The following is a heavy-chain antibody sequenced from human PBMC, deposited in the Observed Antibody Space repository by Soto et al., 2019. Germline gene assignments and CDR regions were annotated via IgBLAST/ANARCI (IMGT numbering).Heavy chain of an antibody. Sequence: QITLRESGPALVKPTQTLTLTCTFSGFSLNSRGVGVGWVRQPPGKALEWLAIVYWDDDKRYRPSLRSRLFIRKDTPKNQVVLTLTNTDPVDTATYYCVHRGPVDETGMGFDFWGQGSLVTVSS. J-gene: IGHJ4*02. CDR3: VHRGPVDETGMGFDF. CDR1: GFSLNSRGVG. CDR2: VYWDDDK. V-gene: IGHV2-5*02. D-gene: IGHD3-9*01.